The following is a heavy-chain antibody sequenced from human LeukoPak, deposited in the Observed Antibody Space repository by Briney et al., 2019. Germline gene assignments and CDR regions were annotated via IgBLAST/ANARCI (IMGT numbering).Heavy chain of an antibody. CDR1: GYTFTGYY. D-gene: IGHD3-3*01. CDR3: ARDDYDFWSGYYIPPFDY. Sequence: ASVKVSCKASGYTFTGYYMHWVRQAPGQGLEWMGWINPNSGGTNYAQKFQGRVAMTRDTSISTAYMELSRLRSDDTAVYYCARDDYDFWSGYYIPPFDYWGQGTLVTVSS. J-gene: IGHJ4*02. CDR2: INPNSGGT. V-gene: IGHV1-2*02.